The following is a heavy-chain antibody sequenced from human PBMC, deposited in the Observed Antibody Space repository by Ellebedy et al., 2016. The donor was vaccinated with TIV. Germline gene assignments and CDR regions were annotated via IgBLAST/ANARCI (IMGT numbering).Heavy chain of an antibody. CDR2: IDPSDSYT. V-gene: IGHV5-10-1*01. Sequence: PGGSLRLSCKGSGYSFTGYWISWVRQTPGKGLEWMGRIDPSDSYTAYSPSFQGHVTISVDKSISTAYLQWSGLRASDTAIYYCARLPLRNDGGGRAYWGQGTLVTVSS. CDR1: GYSFTGYW. CDR3: ARLPLRNDGGGRAY. D-gene: IGHD2-21*01. J-gene: IGHJ4*02.